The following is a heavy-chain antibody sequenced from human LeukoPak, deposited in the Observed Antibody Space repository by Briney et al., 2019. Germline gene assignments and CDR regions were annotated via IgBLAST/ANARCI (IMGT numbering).Heavy chain of an antibody. Sequence: ASVKVSCKASGYTFTGYYMHWVRQAPGQGLEWMGWINPNSGGTNYAQKFQGRVTMTRDTSISTAYMELSRLRSDDTAVYYCARGLYSSSWYDDAFDIWGQGTMVTVSS. V-gene: IGHV1-2*02. J-gene: IGHJ3*02. CDR1: GYTFTGYY. D-gene: IGHD6-13*01. CDR3: ARGLYSSSWYDDAFDI. CDR2: INPNSGGT.